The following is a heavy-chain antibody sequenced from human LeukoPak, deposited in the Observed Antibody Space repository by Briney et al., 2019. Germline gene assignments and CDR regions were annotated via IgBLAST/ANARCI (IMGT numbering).Heavy chain of an antibody. CDR1: GFTFSSYW. D-gene: IGHD3-22*01. CDR2: IKSDGST. J-gene: IGHJ1*01. V-gene: IGHV3-74*01. CDR3: ARAPSEIGGYYPEYFRH. Sequence: HPGGSLRLSCAASGFTFSSYWMHWVPQAQGKGLVWVSRIKSDGSTNYAESVKGRFTISRDNAKNTLSLQMNSLRAEDTGVYYCARAPSEIGGYYPEYFRHWGQGALVTVSS.